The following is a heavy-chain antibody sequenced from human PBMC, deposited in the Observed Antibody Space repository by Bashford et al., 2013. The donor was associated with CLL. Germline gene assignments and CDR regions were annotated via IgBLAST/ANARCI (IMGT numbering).Heavy chain of an antibody. CDR3: ARHGLGSGFDIDY. D-gene: IGHD5-12*01. CDR2: IYSSGST. Sequence: SETLSLTCTVSGGFITNYYWSWIRQPAGKGLEWIGRIYSSGSTSYNPSLKSRVTMSLDTSKNQFSLRLSSVTAADTAVYYCARHGLGSGFDIDYWGQGTLVTVSS. V-gene: IGHV4-4*07. CDR1: GGFITNYY. J-gene: IGHJ4*02.